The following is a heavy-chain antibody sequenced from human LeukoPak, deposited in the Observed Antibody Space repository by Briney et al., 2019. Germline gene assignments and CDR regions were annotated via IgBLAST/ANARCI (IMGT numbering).Heavy chain of an antibody. CDR3: AREGPNLYSSSWAPIPHYYYGMDV. J-gene: IGHJ6*02. D-gene: IGHD6-13*01. V-gene: IGHV4-4*07. CDR2: IYISGST. Sequence: SETLSLTCTVSGGSVSSYYWSWIRQPAGKGLEWIGRIYISGSTNYNPSLKSRVTMSVDTSKNQFSLKLSSVTAADTAVYYCAREGPNLYSSSWAPIPHYYYGMDVWGQGTTVTVSS. CDR1: GGSVSSYY.